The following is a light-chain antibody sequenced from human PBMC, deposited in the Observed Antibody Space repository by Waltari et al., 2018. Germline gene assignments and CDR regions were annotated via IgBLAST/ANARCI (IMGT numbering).Light chain of an antibody. CDR3: ATWDDTLSGWV. CDR2: YNE. V-gene: IGLV1-36*01. Sequence: QSVLTQPPSVSGVPRQRVTISCSGSNSNIGNNAVAWYQQIPGRAPKLLIYYNECWSSGVSDRFSGSKSGSSASLAISGLQSEDEADYYCATWDDTLSGWVFGGGTKLTVL. CDR1: NSNIGNNA. J-gene: IGLJ3*02.